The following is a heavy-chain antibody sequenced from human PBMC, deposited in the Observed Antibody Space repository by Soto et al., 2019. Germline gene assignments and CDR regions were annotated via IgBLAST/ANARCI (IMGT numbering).Heavy chain of an antibody. J-gene: IGHJ6*02. Sequence: EVQLVESGGGLVQPGGSLRLPCVDSGFTFSSYWMSWVRQAPVKGLEWVGNIKQDGSEENYVDSVKGRFTISRDNAKNSMYLQMNSLRAEDTAVYYCARIASSGRGWDVWGQGTTVVVSS. CDR1: GFTFSSYW. V-gene: IGHV3-7*01. CDR3: ARIASSGRGWDV. D-gene: IGHD3-10*01. CDR2: IKQDGSEE.